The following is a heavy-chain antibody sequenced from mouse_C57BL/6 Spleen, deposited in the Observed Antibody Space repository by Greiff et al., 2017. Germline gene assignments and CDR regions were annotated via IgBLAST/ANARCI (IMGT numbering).Heavy chain of an antibody. CDR1: GYAFTNYL. D-gene: IGHD2-12*01. J-gene: IGHJ2*01. Sequence: QVQLQQSGAELVRPGTSVKVSCKASGYAFTNYLIEWVKQRPGQGLEWIGVINPGSGGTNYNEKFKGKATLTADKSSSTAYMQLSSLTSEDSAVYFCARGPYEDYFDYWGQGTTLTVSS. CDR3: ARGPYEDYFDY. V-gene: IGHV1-54*01. CDR2: INPGSGGT.